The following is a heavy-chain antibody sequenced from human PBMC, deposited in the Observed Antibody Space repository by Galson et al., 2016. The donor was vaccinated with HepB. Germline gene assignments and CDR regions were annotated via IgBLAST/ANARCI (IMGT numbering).Heavy chain of an antibody. CDR2: IYWDDDK. V-gene: IGHV2-5*02. Sequence: PALVKPTQTLTLTCTFSGFSLNTKGVGVGWIRQPPGKALEWLALIYWDDDKYYRPSLNARLNIAKDTSKTQLVLTMTDMDPVDTATYYCARSAGYFDLWTGYLGHFDYWGQGTLVTVSP. CDR3: ARSAGYFDLWTGYLGHFDY. J-gene: IGHJ4*02. CDR1: GFSLNTKGVG. D-gene: IGHD3-3*01.